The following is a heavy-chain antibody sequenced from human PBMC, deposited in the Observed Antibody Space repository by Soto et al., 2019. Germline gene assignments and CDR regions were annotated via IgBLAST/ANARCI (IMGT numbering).Heavy chain of an antibody. Sequence: SVKVSCKASGYTFTGYYMHWVRQAPGQGLEWMGWINPNSGGTNYAQKFQGWVTMTRDTSISTAYMELSRLRSDDTAVYYCARARGDYGDYDPYYYYGMDVWGQGTTVTVSS. CDR1: GYTFTGYY. CDR2: INPNSGGT. V-gene: IGHV1-2*04. J-gene: IGHJ6*02. CDR3: ARARGDYGDYDPYYYYGMDV. D-gene: IGHD4-17*01.